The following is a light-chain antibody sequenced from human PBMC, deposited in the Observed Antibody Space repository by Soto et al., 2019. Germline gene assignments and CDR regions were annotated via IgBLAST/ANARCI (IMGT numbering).Light chain of an antibody. CDR2: EVT. CDR3: CSYAGSSTSV. CDR1: SSDVGSYNL. Sequence: QSALTQPASVSGSPGQSITISCTGTSSDVGSYNLVSWYQQHPGKAPKLIIYEVTKRPSGVSDRFSGSKSGNTASLTISGLQAEDEAHYYCCSYAGSSTSVFGTGTKLTVL. V-gene: IGLV2-23*02. J-gene: IGLJ1*01.